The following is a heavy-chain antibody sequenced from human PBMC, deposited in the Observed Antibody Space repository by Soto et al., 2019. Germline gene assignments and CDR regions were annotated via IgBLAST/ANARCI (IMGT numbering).Heavy chain of an antibody. V-gene: IGHV4-34*01. Sequence: SETLSLTCAVYGGSFSGYYWSWIRQPPGKGLEWIGEINHSGSTNYNPYLKSRVTISVDTSKNQFSLKLSSVTAADTDVYYCARGKQLVRDDAFDIWGQGTMVTVSS. CDR1: GGSFSGYY. D-gene: IGHD6-13*01. J-gene: IGHJ3*02. CDR3: ARGKQLVRDDAFDI. CDR2: INHSGST.